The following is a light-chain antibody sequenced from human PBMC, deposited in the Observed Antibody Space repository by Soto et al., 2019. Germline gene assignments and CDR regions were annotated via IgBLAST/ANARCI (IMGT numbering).Light chain of an antibody. CDR1: SSDVGGYNY. CDR3: SAYAGSNNLV. V-gene: IGLV2-8*01. Sequence: QSALTQPPSASGSPGQSVTISCTGTSSDVGGYNYVSWYQQHPGKAPKLMIYEASKLPSGVPDRFSGSKSGNTASLTVSGLQVEDEADYCCSAYAGSNNLVFGGGTKLTVL. CDR2: EAS. J-gene: IGLJ2*01.